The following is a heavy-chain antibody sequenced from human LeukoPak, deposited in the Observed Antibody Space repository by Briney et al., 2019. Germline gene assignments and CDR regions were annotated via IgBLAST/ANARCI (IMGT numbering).Heavy chain of an antibody. CDR2: INHSGNT. CDR3: ARTTEGGYTYDYFYYYYMDV. V-gene: IGHV4-34*01. J-gene: IGHJ6*03. CDR1: GGSFSGYY. Sequence: SETLSLTCAVYGGSFSGYYWTWIRQPPGKGLEWIGEINHSGNTNDNPSLKNRVTISADTSNNHFSLRLTSVTAADTAVYYCARTTEGGYTYDYFYYYYMDVLGQRDHGHHLL. D-gene: IGHD5-18*01.